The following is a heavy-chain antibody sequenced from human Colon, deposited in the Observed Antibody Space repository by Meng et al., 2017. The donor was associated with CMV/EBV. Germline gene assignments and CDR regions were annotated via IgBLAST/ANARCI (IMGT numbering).Heavy chain of an antibody. CDR3: ARDPSGSRVPFDY. D-gene: IGHD1-26*01. CDR2: INSNSGAT. J-gene: IGHJ4*02. Sequence: GQLGAEVKKPGASVKVSCKTSGYTFSDYHIHWVRQAPGQGLEWMGWINSNSGATDYAQKFQGRFTMTRDTSITTVYMELSSLRSDDTAVYYCARDPSGSRVPFDYWGQGSLVTVSS. CDR1: GYTFSDYH. V-gene: IGHV1-2*02.